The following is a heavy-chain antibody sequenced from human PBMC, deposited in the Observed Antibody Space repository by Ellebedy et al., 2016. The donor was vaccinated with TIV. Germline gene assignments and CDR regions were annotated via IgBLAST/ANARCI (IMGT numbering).Heavy chain of an antibody. D-gene: IGHD6-19*01. CDR3: ATHRDAWLTTGLEY. CDR2: IDNGGAT. CDR1: AGSVTNEGRT. Sequence: MPSETLSLTCSFSAGSVTNEGRTWTWILQPPGGGLQLIGYIDNGGATNYNVSLRGRATIDVDTSNNQISLQLRSVTAEDTAVYYCATHRDAWLTTGLEYWGQGTVVIVSS. V-gene: IGHV4-61*08. J-gene: IGHJ4*02.